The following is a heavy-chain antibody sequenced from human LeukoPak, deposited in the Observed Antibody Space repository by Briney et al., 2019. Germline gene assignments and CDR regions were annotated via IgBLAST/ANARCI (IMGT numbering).Heavy chain of an antibody. CDR1: GFTFSSYA. CDR3: AKDSDIYYDFWSGIGAFDI. D-gene: IGHD3-3*01. V-gene: IGHV3-23*01. Sequence: GALRLSCAASGFTFSSYAMSWVRQAPGKGLEWVSAISGSGGSTYYADSVKGRFTISRDNSKNTLYLQMNSLRAEDTAVYYCAKDSDIYYDFWSGIGAFDIWGQGTMVTVSS. J-gene: IGHJ3*02. CDR2: ISGSGGST.